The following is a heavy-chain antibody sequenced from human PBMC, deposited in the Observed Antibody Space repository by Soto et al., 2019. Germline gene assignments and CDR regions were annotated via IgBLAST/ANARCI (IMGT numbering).Heavy chain of an antibody. CDR1: GSSFSGYY. CDR2: INHSGST. CDR3: ARGRGAVAGSGNYYYYGMDV. J-gene: IGHJ6*02. Sequence: SETLSLTCAVYGSSFSGYYWSWIRQPPGKGLEWIGAINHSGSTTYNPSLKSRATISVDTSKNQFSLKLSSVTAGDTAVYYCARGRGAVAGSGNYYYYGMDVWGQGTTVTVSS. D-gene: IGHD6-19*01. V-gene: IGHV4-34*01.